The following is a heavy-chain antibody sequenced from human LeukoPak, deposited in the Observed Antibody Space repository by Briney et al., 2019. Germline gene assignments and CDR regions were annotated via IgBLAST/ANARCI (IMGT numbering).Heavy chain of an antibody. Sequence: ASVKVSCKASGYTFNDYYMHWVRQAPGQGLEWMGWINPNSGGTKYAQKFQGRVTMARDTSTSTAYMELSSLTSDDTAVYYCARVAYTSSWSNFDYWGQGTLVTVSS. J-gene: IGHJ4*02. CDR2: INPNSGGT. D-gene: IGHD6-13*01. CDR1: GYTFNDYY. V-gene: IGHV1-2*02. CDR3: ARVAYTSSWSNFDY.